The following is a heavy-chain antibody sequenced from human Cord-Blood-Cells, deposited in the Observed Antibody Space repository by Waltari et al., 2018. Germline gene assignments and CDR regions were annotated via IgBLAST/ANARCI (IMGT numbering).Heavy chain of an antibody. Sequence: QVQLQESGPGLVKPSETLSLTCTVAGGSISSYYWSWFRQPPGKGMEWIVYIYYSGSTNSNPALKSRVTISVDTSKNQFSLKLSSVTAADTSVYYCARAQGTRLHYYYYMDVWGKGTTVTVSS. CDR2: IYYSGST. J-gene: IGHJ6*03. V-gene: IGHV4-59*01. CDR1: GGSISSYY. D-gene: IGHD6-6*01. CDR3: ARAQGTRLHYYYYMDV.